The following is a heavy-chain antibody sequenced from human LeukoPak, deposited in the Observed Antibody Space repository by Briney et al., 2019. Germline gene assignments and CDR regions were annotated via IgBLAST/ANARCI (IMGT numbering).Heavy chain of an antibody. V-gene: IGHV3-15*01. Sequence: PGGSLRLSCAASGFTFSNAWMSWVRQAPGKGLEWVGRIKSKTDGGTTDYAAPVKGRFTISRDDSKNTLYLQMDSLKTEDTGVYYCATYTLREIRGAGPPWGQGTMVTVSS. CDR3: ATYTLREIRGAGPP. CDR1: GFTFSNAW. CDR2: IKSKTDGGTT. J-gene: IGHJ5*02. D-gene: IGHD3-10*01.